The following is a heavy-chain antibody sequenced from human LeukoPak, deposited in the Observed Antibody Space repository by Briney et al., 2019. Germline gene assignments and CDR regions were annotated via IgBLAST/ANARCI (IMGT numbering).Heavy chain of an antibody. Sequence: GGSLRLSCAASGFTFTTYAMSWVRQAPGKGLEWVPTISGTGGSAYYADSVKGRFTISRDNSKNTLYLQMNSLRAEDTAVYYCAKDRGTYCGGDCYSDIWGQGTMVTVSS. J-gene: IGHJ3*02. CDR2: ISGTGGSA. V-gene: IGHV3-23*01. D-gene: IGHD2-21*02. CDR3: AKDRGTYCGGDCYSDI. CDR1: GFTFTTYA.